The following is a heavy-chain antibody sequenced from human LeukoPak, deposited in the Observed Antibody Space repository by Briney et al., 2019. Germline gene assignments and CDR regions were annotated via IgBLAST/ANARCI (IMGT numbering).Heavy chain of an antibody. V-gene: IGHV4-39*01. D-gene: IGHD3-10*01. J-gene: IGHJ5*02. CDR2: IYYSGST. CDR3: ARHFYGSGTYYCPSWFDP. Sequence: PSETLSLTCTVSGGSISSSSFYWGWVRQPPGKGLEWIGSIYYSGSTYYNPSLKSRVTISLDTSKNQFSLRLSSVTAADTAVYYCARHFYGSGTYYCPSWFDPWGQGTLVTVSS. CDR1: GGSISSSSFY.